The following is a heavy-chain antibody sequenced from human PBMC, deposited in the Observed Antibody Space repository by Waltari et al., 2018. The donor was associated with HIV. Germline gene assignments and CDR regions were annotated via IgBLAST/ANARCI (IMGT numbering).Heavy chain of an antibody. D-gene: IGHD2-15*01. CDR1: GYTFTSYA. J-gene: IGHJ6*02. V-gene: IGHV1-3*01. CDR3: ARGRVVVVAATSYYYYGMDV. CDR2: INAGNGNT. Sequence: QVQLVQSGAEVKKPGASVKVSCKASGYTFTSYAMHWVRQAPGHRLEWMGWINAGNGNTKYSQKFQGRVTITRDTSASTAYMELSSLRSEDTAVYYCARGRVVVVAATSYYYYGMDVWGQGTTVTVS.